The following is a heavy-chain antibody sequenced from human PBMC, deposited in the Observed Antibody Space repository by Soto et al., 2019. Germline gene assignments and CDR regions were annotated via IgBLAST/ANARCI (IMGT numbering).Heavy chain of an antibody. D-gene: IGHD2-2*01. J-gene: IGHJ4*02. Sequence: QVQLVESGGGVVQPGRSLRLSCAASGFTFSSYAMHWVRQAPGKGLEWVAVISYDGSNKYYADSVKGRVTISRDNSKNALYLQTNSRRAEDTAVYYCARDESGVPRPGFDYWGQGTLVTVSS. CDR2: ISYDGSNK. V-gene: IGHV3-30-3*01. CDR1: GFTFSSYA. CDR3: ARDESGVPRPGFDY.